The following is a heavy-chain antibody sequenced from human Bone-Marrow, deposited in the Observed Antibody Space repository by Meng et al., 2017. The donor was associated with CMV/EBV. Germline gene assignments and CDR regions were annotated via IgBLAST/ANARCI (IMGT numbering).Heavy chain of an antibody. CDR1: GFAFSSYW. CDR2: IREDGGVK. V-gene: IGHV3-7*01. CDR3: TRDPTYYVSGVYYDAFDI. J-gene: IGHJ3*02. Sequence: GESLKISCAASGFAFSSYWMTWVRQAPGKGLEWVANIREDGGVKYYLDSVTGRFTISRDNAKDSLYLQMDGLRAEDTAVYYCTRDPTYYVSGVYYDAFDIWGRGTMVTVSS. D-gene: IGHD3-22*01.